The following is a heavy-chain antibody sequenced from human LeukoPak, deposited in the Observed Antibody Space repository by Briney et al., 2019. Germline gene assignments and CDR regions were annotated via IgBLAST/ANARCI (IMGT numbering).Heavy chain of an antibody. CDR1: GFTSSNYG. Sequence: PGGSLRLSCAASGFTSSNYGMSWVRQAPGKGLEWVSGIGGSGGDTYYADAVKGRFTISRDDSKNTLHLQMKSLRAEDTAVYYCAKGAGNSCYNPIDSWGQGTLVTVSS. CDR2: IGGSGGDT. D-gene: IGHD2-2*02. J-gene: IGHJ4*02. CDR3: AKGAGNSCYNPIDS. V-gene: IGHV3-23*01.